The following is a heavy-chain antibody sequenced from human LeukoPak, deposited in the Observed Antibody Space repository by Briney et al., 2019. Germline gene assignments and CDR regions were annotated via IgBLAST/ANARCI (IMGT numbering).Heavy chain of an antibody. D-gene: IGHD3-10*01. CDR2: IYYSGST. CDR1: GGSISGYY. CDR3: ARDNADYASGGDWFDP. V-gene: IGHV4-59*01. Sequence: SETLSLTCTVSGGSISGYYWTWIQQPPGKGLEWIGYIYYSGSTSYNPSLKSRVTISVDTSKNQFSLKLSSVTAADTAVYYCARDNADYASGGDWFDPWGQGTIVTVSS. J-gene: IGHJ5*02.